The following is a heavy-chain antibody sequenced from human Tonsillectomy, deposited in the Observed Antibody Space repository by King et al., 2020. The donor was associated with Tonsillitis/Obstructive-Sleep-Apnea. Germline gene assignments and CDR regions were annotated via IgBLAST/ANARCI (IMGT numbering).Heavy chain of an antibody. V-gene: IGHV4-34*01. Sequence: VQLPQWGAGLLKPSETLSLTCAVYGGSFSGYYWNWIRQPPGKGLEWIGEINHSGSTNYNPSLKSRVTISVDTSKNQFSLKLSSVTAADTAVYYCARGPGYCSSTSCPWGQGTLVTVSS. CDR1: GGSFSGYY. CDR3: ARGPGYCSSTSCP. J-gene: IGHJ5*02. D-gene: IGHD2-2*01. CDR2: INHSGST.